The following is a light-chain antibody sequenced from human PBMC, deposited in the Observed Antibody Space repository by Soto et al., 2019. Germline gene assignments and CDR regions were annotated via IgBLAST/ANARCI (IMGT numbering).Light chain of an antibody. V-gene: IGKV1-27*01. CDR3: QKYNSDPWT. J-gene: IGKJ1*01. CDR2: AAS. Sequence: IQMTQSPSSLSASVGDRVTITCRASQGISDYLAWYQQKPGKVPILLIYAASTLQSGVPSRFSGSGSGTGFTLTISNLQPEDVATYYCQKYNSDPWTFGQGTKVEIK. CDR1: QGISDY.